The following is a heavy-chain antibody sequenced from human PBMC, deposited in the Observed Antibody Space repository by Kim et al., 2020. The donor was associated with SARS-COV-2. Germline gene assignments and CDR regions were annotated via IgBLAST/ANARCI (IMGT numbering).Heavy chain of an antibody. Sequence: SETLSLTCTVSGGSISSYYWSWIRQPPGKGLEWIGYIYYSGSTNYNPSLKSRVTISVDTSKNQFSLKLSSVTAADTAVYYCARDSRTYYYGSGYYYGMDVWGQGTTVTVSS. V-gene: IGHV4-59*01. CDR2: IYYSGST. CDR1: GGSISSYY. D-gene: IGHD3-10*01. J-gene: IGHJ6*02. CDR3: ARDSRTYYYGSGYYYGMDV.